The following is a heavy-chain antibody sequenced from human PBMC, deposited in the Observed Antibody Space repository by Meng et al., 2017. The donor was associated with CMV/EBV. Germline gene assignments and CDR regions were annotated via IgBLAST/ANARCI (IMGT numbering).Heavy chain of an antibody. Sequence: GGSLRLSCKASGYTFTSYDINWVRQATGQGLEWMGWMNPNSGNTGYAQKFQGRVTMTRNTSISTAYMELSSLRSEDTAVYYCARGLDPTTVENWFDPWGQGTLVTVSS. D-gene: IGHD4-23*01. J-gene: IGHJ5*02. V-gene: IGHV1-8*01. CDR3: ARGLDPTTVENWFDP. CDR2: MNPNSGNT. CDR1: GYTFTSYD.